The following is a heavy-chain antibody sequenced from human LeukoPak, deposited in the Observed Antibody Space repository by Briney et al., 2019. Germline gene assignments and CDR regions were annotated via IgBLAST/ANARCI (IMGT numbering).Heavy chain of an antibody. Sequence: SETLSLACTVSGGSISSYYWSWIRQPPGKGLEWIGYVYYTGSTNYNPSLKSRVTISVDTSRNQFSLRLSSVTAADTAIYYCAQYIRDSGTYNFDHWGQGNLVTVSS. D-gene: IGHD1-1*01. V-gene: IGHV4-59*01. J-gene: IGHJ4*02. CDR2: VYYTGST. CDR1: GGSISSYY. CDR3: AQYIRDSGTYNFDH.